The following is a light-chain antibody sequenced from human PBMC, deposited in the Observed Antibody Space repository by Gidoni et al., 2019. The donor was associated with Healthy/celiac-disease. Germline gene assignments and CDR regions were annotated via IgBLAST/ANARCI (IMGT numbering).Light chain of an antibody. CDR2: DAS. CDR1: QSVSSY. J-gene: IGKJ3*01. CDR3: QQRSNSIFT. Sequence: EIVLTQSPATLSLSPGERATLSCRASQSVSSYLAWYQQKPGQAPRLLIYDASNRATGIPARFSGSGSGTDFTLTISSLEPEDFAVYYCQQRSNSIFTFXPXTKVDIK. V-gene: IGKV3-11*01.